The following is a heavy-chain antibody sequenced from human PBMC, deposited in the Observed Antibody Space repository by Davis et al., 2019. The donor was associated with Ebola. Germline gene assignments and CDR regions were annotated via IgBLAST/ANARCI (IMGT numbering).Heavy chain of an antibody. CDR3: ARLGSSWSNWFDP. CDR1: GCSISSYY. Sequence: MPSETLSLTCTVSGCSISSYYWSWIRQPPGKGLEWIGYIYYSGSTNYNPSLKSRVTISVDTSKNQFSLKLSSVTAADTAVYYCARLGSSWSNWFDPWGQGTLVTVSS. V-gene: IGHV4-59*08. CDR2: IYYSGST. J-gene: IGHJ5*02. D-gene: IGHD6-13*01.